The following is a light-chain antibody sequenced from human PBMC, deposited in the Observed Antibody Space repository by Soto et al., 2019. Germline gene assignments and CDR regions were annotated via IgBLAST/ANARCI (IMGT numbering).Light chain of an antibody. CDR2: DAS. V-gene: IGKV3-11*01. Sequence: IVLTQSPSTLALFPGERATLSFRAIQSISTSYLAWYQQKPGQAPRLLIYDASKRAIGTPARISGSGSGTDFTLTISSLEPEDFAVYYCQQCTNWPPLTFGGGTKVDNK. CDR3: QQCTNWPPLT. CDR1: QSISTSY. J-gene: IGKJ4*01.